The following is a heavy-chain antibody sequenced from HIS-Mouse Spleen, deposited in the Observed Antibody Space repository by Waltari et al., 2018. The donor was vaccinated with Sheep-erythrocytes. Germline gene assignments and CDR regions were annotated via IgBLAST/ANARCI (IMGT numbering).Heavy chain of an antibody. D-gene: IGHD1-1*01. V-gene: IGHV3-21*01. J-gene: IGHJ3*02. CDR3: ARDTGTDAFDI. CDR2: ISRSSSYI. CDR1: GFTSSSYS. Sequence: EVQLVESGGGLVKPGGSLRLSCAASGFTSSSYSMNWVRQAPGKGLEWVSSISRSSSYIYYADSVKGRFTISRDNAKNSLYLQMNSLRAEDTAVYYCARDTGTDAFDIWGQGTMVTVSS.